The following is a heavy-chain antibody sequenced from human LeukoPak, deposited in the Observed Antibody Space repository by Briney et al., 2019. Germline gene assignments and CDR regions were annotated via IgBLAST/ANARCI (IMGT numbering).Heavy chain of an antibody. CDR3: ACGRSGHYSTY. CDR1: NTSFSSYY. Sequence: SETLSLTCTVSNTSFSSYYWSWIRQPPGKGLEWIGEIYYSGSTNYNPSLKSRVTIAVDTSKNQLSLKVTSLTAADTAVYYCACGRSGHYSTYWGQGTLVTVSS. V-gene: IGHV4-34*01. J-gene: IGHJ4*02. CDR2: IYYSGST. D-gene: IGHD3-22*01.